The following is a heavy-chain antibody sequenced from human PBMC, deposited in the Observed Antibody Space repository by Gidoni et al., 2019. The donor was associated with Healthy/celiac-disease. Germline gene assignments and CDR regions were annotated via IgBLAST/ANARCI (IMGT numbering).Heavy chain of an antibody. CDR2: ISGSGGST. V-gene: IGHV3-23*01. J-gene: IGHJ4*02. Sequence: EVQLLESGGGLVQPGGSLRLSCAASGFTFSSYAMSWVRQAPGKGLGWVSAISGSGGSTYYADSVKGRFTSSRDNSKNTLYLQMNSLRAEDTAVYYCAKAQRGYSYMAGYWGQGTLVTVSS. D-gene: IGHD5-18*01. CDR3: AKAQRGYSYMAGY. CDR1: GFTFSSYA.